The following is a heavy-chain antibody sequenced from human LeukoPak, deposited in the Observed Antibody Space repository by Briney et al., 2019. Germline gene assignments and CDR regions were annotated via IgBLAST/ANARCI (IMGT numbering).Heavy chain of an antibody. CDR1: GFTFSSYA. CDR2: ISGSCGST. CDR3: AKGGGLWFGESPYGMDV. Sequence: GGSLRLSCAASGFTFSSYAMSWVRQAPGKGLEWVSAISGSCGSTYYADSVKGRFTISRDNSKHTLYLQMNSLRAEDTAVYYCAKGGGLWFGESPYGMDVWGQGTTVTVSS. D-gene: IGHD3-10*01. J-gene: IGHJ6*02. V-gene: IGHV3-23*01.